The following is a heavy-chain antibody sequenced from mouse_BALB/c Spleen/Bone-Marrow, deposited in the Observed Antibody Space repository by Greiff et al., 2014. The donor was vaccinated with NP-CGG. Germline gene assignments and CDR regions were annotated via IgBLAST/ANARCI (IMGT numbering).Heavy chain of an antibody. J-gene: IGHJ4*01. CDR2: IRNKAYGYTT. CDR3: ARFPMDY. V-gene: IGHV7-3*02. CDR1: GFTFTDYY. Sequence: DVHLVESGGGLVQPGGSLRLSCTTSGFTFTDYYMSWVRQPPGKALEWLAFIRNKAYGYTTEYSASVRVRFTISRDNSQSILYLQMNTLRAEDSATYYCARFPMDYWGQGTSVTVSS.